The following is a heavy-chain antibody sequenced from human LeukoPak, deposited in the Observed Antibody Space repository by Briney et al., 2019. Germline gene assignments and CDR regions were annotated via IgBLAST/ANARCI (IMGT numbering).Heavy chain of an antibody. Sequence: PGGSLRLSCAASGFTFSSYWMHWVRQVPGKGVVWVSRITSDGSDTIYADSVKGRFTISRDNAKNTLYLQMNSLRAEDTALYYCSRDRRTWFDPWGQGTLVTVSS. CDR1: GFTFSSYW. V-gene: IGHV3-74*01. J-gene: IGHJ5*02. CDR2: ITSDGSDT. CDR3: SRDRRTWFDP.